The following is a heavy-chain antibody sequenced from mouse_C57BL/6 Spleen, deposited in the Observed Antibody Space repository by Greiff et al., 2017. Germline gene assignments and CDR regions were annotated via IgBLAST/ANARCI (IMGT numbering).Heavy chain of an antibody. D-gene: IGHD1-1*01. J-gene: IGHJ4*01. CDR3: ARDITTVVGPYAMDY. V-gene: IGHV1-81*01. Sequence: VQLVESGAELARPGASVKLSCKASGYTFTSYGISWVKQRTGQGLEWIGEIYPRSGNTYYNEKFKGKATLTADKSSSTAYMELRSLTSEDSAVYFCARDITTVVGPYAMDYWGQGTSVTVSS. CDR1: GYTFTSYG. CDR2: IYPRSGNT.